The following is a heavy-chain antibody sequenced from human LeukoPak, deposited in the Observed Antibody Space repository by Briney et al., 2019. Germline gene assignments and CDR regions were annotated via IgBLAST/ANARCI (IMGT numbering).Heavy chain of an antibody. V-gene: IGHV1-18*01. Sequence: EASVKVSCKASGYTFTSYGISWVRQAPGQGLEWMGWISAYNGNTNYAQKLQGRVTITTDTSTSTAYMEMRSLRSDDTAVYYCARDQWVARSSWSILVQGPPFDYWGQGTLVTVSS. CDR2: ISAYNGNT. J-gene: IGHJ4*02. D-gene: IGHD6-13*01. CDR3: ARDQWVARSSWSILVQGPPFDY. CDR1: GYTFTSYG.